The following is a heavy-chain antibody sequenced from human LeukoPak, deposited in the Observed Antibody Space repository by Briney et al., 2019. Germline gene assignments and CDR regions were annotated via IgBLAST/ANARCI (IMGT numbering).Heavy chain of an antibody. V-gene: IGHV3-48*01. D-gene: IGHD1-1*01. CDR2: ISGSSGII. J-gene: IGHJ6*02. Sequence: SGGSLRLSCAASGFTFNTYTMNWVRQAPGKGLEWVSYISGSSGIIDYADSVKGRFTISRDNSKNTLYLQMNSLRAEDTAVYYCAKDEVLESSYYYYGMDVWGQGTTVTVSS. CDR1: GFTFNTYT. CDR3: AKDEVLESSYYYYGMDV.